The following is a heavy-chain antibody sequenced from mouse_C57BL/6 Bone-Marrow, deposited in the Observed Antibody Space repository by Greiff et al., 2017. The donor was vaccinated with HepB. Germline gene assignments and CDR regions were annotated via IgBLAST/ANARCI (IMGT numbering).Heavy chain of an antibody. CDR3: LSVRFAY. D-gene: IGHD3-1*01. CDR2: IDPSDSYT. J-gene: IGHJ3*01. Sequence: VQLQQPGAELVRPGPSVKLSCKASGYTFTSYWMHWVKQRPGQGLEWIGVIDPSDSYTNYNQKFKGKATLTVDTSSSTAYMQLSSLTSEDSAVYYCLSVRFAYWGQGTLVTVSA. V-gene: IGHV1-59*01. CDR1: GYTFTSYW.